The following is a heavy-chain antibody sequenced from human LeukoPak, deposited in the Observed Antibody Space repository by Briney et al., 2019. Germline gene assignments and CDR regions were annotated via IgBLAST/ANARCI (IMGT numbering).Heavy chain of an antibody. D-gene: IGHD6-13*01. V-gene: IGHV3-23*01. CDR1: GFTFTNYA. Sequence: GGSLRLSCAASGFTFTNYAMAWVRQASGQGLEWVFAMSGSGGLTYYADAVKGRFTISRDKYMNTLSLVINSLRVEDTAVYYCAKGRVYSSTPAFDYWGQGTLVTVSS. CDR3: AKGRVYSSTPAFDY. J-gene: IGHJ4*02. CDR2: MSGSGGLT.